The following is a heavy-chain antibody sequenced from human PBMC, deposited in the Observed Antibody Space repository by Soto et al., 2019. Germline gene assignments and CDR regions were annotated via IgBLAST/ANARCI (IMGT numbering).Heavy chain of an antibody. Sequence: GGSLRLSCAASGFTFSSYSMNWVRQAPGKGLEWVSSISSSSSYIYYADSVKGRFTISRDNAKNSLYLQMNSLRAEDTAVYYCARDPPSIAAPFAYTTNWFDPWGQGTLVTVSS. CDR2: ISSSSSYI. D-gene: IGHD6-6*01. V-gene: IGHV3-21*01. J-gene: IGHJ5*02. CDR1: GFTFSSYS. CDR3: ARDPPSIAAPFAYTTNWFDP.